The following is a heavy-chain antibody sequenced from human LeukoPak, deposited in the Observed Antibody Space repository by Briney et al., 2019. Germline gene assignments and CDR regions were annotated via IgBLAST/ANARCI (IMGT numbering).Heavy chain of an antibody. V-gene: IGHV3-7*01. D-gene: IGHD5-18*01. Sequence: TGGSLRRSCAASGFTFSTYWMSWVRQAPGKGLEWVANINLDGSEKYYVDSVKGRFTISRDNAKKSLYLQMNSLRAEDTAVYYCVKGGRYSYSYWGQGTLVTVSS. CDR2: INLDGSEK. J-gene: IGHJ4*02. CDR1: GFTFSTYW. CDR3: VKGGRYSYSY.